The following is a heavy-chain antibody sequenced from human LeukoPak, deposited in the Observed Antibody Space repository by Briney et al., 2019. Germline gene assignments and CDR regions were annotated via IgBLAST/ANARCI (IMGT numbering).Heavy chain of an antibody. V-gene: IGHV3-30*04. CDR2: ISYDGSNK. CDR1: GFTFSSYA. D-gene: IGHD1-26*01. Sequence: GGSLRLSCAASGFTFSSYAMHWVRQAPGKGLEWVAVISYDGSNKYYADSVKGRFTISRDNSKNTLYLQMNSLRAEDTAVYYCARENSGSYYFDYWGQGTLVTVSS. J-gene: IGHJ4*02. CDR3: ARENSGSYYFDY.